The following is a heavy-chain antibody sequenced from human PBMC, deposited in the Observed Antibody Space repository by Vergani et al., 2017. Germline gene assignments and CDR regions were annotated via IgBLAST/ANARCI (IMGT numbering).Heavy chain of an antibody. Sequence: VQLVESGGGVVQPGRSLRLSCAASGFTFSSYAMHWVRQAPGKGLEWVAVISYDGSNKYYADSVKGRFTISRDNSKNTLYLQMNSLRAEDTAVYYCARGGGRGVVARNWFDPWGQGTLVTVSS. CDR3: ARGGGRGVVARNWFDP. CDR2: ISYDGSNK. J-gene: IGHJ5*02. V-gene: IGHV3-30-3*01. CDR1: GFTFSSYA. D-gene: IGHD2-15*01.